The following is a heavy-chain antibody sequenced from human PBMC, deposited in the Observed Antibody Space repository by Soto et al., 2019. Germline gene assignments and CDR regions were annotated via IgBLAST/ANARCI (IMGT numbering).Heavy chain of an antibody. CDR3: ASYDILTDYYIXDY. J-gene: IGHJ4*02. D-gene: IGHD3-9*01. V-gene: IGHV4-31*03. CDR1: GGSISSGGYY. CDR2: IYYSGST. Sequence: SETLSLTCTVSGGSISSGGYYWSWIRQHPGKGLEWIGYIYYSGSTYYNPSLKSRVTISVDTSKNQFSLKLSSVTAADTAVYYCASYDILTDYYIXDYWGQGTLVTVSS.